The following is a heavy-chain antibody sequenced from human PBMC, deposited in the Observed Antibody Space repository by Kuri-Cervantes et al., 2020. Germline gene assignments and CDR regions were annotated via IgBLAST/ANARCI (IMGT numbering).Heavy chain of an antibody. CDR3: ARVEVTTNYYYYMDV. CDR2: ISSSSSYI. D-gene: IGHD4-17*01. Sequence: GESLKISCAASGFTFSSYSMNWVRQAPGKGLEWVSSISSSSSYIYYADLVKGRFTISRDNAKNSLYLQMNSLRAEDTAVYYCARVEVTTNYYYYMDVWGKGTTVTVSS. CDR1: GFTFSSYS. J-gene: IGHJ6*03. V-gene: IGHV3-21*01.